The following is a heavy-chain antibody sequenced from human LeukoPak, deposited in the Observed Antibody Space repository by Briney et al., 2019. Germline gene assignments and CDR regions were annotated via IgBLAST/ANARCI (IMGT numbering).Heavy chain of an antibody. V-gene: IGHV3-53*01. J-gene: IGHJ3*02. D-gene: IGHD3-16*01. CDR3: ARERLGESSENAFDI. Sequence: GGSLRLSCAASGFTVSSNYMSWVRQAPGKGLEWVSVIYSGGSTYYADSVKGRFTISRDNSKNTLYLQMNSLRAEDTAVYYCARERLGESSENAFDIWGQGTMVTVSS. CDR2: IYSGGST. CDR1: GFTVSSNY.